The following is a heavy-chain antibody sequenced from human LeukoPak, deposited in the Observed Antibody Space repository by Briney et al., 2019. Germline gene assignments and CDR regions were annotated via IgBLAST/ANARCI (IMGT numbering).Heavy chain of an antibody. CDR2: IYPGDSDT. Sequence: GESLKISCKGSGYSFTSYWIGWVRQMPGKGLEWMGVIYPGDSDTRYSPSFQGQVTISADKSISTAYLQWSSLKASDTAMYYCARSNYDILTGYYRSYYYYGMDVWGQGTTVTVSS. D-gene: IGHD3-9*01. CDR1: GYSFTSYW. V-gene: IGHV5-51*01. CDR3: ARSNYDILTGYYRSYYYYGMDV. J-gene: IGHJ6*02.